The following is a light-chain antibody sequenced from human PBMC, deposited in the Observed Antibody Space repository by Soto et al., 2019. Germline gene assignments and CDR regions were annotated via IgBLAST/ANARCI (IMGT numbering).Light chain of an antibody. CDR1: QTLWRNY. Sequence: VLTQSPGTLSLSPGERATLSCRASQTLWRNYLGWFQQRPGQAPRLLIHGASSRATGIPDRFSGSGSGTDFTLTISRLEPGDSAVYYCQQYDVSPRTFGGGTKVEIK. V-gene: IGKV3-20*01. CDR3: QQYDVSPRT. CDR2: GAS. J-gene: IGKJ4*01.